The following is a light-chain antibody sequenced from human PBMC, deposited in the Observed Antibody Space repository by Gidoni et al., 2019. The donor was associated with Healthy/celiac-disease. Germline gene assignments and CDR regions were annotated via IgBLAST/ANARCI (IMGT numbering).Light chain of an antibody. Sequence: DIQMTQSPSSLSASVGDRVTITGRASQSISSYLNWYQQKPGKAPKLLIYAASSLQSGVPSRFSGSGSGTDFTLTISSLQPEDFATYYCQPSYSTPPTFGQGTKVEIK. CDR2: AAS. CDR1: QSISSY. CDR3: QPSYSTPPT. J-gene: IGKJ1*01. V-gene: IGKV1-39*01.